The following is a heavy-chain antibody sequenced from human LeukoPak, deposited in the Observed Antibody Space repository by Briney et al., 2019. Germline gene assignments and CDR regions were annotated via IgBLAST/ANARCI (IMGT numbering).Heavy chain of an antibody. CDR2: ISSSSSTI. D-gene: IGHD5-18*01. V-gene: IGHV3-48*01. CDR1: GFTFSSYW. J-gene: IGHJ4*02. Sequence: GGSLRLSCAASGFTFSSYWMSWVRQAPGKGLEWVSYISSSSSTIYYADSVKGRFTISRDNAKNSLYLQMNSLRAEDTAVYYCAREGDYYSYEYYFDYWGQGTLVTVSS. CDR3: AREGDYYSYEYYFDY.